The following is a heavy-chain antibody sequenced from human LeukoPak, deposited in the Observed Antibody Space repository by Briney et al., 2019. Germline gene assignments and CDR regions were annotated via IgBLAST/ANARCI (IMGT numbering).Heavy chain of an antibody. CDR3: ARDPYNPYYDFWSGYGAAYYYYGMDV. CDR2: ISAYNGNT. D-gene: IGHD3-3*01. V-gene: IGHV1-18*01. Sequence: GASVTVSCTASGYTFTSYGISWVRQAPGQGLEWMGWISAYNGNTNYAQKLQGRVTMTTDTSTSTAYMELRSLRSDDTAVYYCARDPYNPYYDFWSGYGAAYYYYGMDVWGQGTTVTVSS. CDR1: GYTFTSYG. J-gene: IGHJ6*02.